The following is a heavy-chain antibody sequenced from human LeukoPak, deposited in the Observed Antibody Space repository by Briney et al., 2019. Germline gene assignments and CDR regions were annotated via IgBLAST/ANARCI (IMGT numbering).Heavy chain of an antibody. V-gene: IGHV3-21*01. CDR3: ARDRSSGPVDFDY. J-gene: IGHJ4*02. Sequence: GGSLRLSCAASGFTSSTYSMNRVRQAPGTGLEWVSSIRSSRSYIYYADSVKGRFTISRDNAKNSLYLQMNSLRAEDTAVYYCARDRSSGPVDFDYWGQGTLVTVSS. CDR2: IRSSRSYI. D-gene: IGHD6-19*01. CDR1: GFTSSTYS.